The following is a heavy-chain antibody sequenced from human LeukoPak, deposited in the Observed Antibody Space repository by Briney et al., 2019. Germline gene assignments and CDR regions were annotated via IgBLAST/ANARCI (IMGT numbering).Heavy chain of an antibody. J-gene: IGHJ4*02. CDR3: ARDSSSENYFDY. V-gene: IGHV4-59*01. D-gene: IGHD6-6*01. CDR2: ISDSGST. CDR1: GGSISNYY. Sequence: SETLSLTCTVSGGSISNYYWSWIRQPPGKGLEWIAYISDSGSTNHNPSLKSRVTISIHTSKNQFSLKLTSLSAADTAVYYCARDSSSENYFDYWGQGTLVTVSS.